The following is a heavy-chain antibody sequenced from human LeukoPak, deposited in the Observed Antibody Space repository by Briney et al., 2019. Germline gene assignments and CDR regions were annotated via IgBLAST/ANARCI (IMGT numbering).Heavy chain of an antibody. V-gene: IGHV4-4*07. Sequence: KRSDTLSLPCTVSGGSISSYYGMWIRQPAGKGLEWIGRIYTSGSTNYNPSLKSRVTMSVDTSKNQFSLKLSSVTAADTAVYYCAREGVGSSGWYRWFDPWGQGTLVTVSS. CDR2: IYTSGST. D-gene: IGHD6-19*01. CDR1: GGSISSYY. J-gene: IGHJ5*02. CDR3: AREGVGSSGWYRWFDP.